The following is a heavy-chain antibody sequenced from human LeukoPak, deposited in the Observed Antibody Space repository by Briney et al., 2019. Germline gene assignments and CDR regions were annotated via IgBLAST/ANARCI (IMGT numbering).Heavy chain of an antibody. CDR3: ARELSGIGRYYFYYYMDV. V-gene: IGHV3-9*01. CDR2: ISWNSGSI. CDR1: GFTFDDYA. Sequence: GGSLRLSCAASGFTFDDYAMHWVRQAPGKGLEWVSGISWNSGSIGYADSVKGRFTISRDNTRNSLYLQMNSLRADDTAVYYCARELSGIGRYYFYYYMDVWGKGTTVTVSS. D-gene: IGHD6-19*01. J-gene: IGHJ6*03.